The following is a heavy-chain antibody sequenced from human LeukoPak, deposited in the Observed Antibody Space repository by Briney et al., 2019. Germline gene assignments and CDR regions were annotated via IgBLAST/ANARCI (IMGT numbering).Heavy chain of an antibody. CDR1: GGTFSSYA. J-gene: IGHJ6*03. V-gene: IGHV1-69*06. CDR2: IIPIFGTA. Sequence: SVKVSCKASGGTFSSYAISWVRQAPGQGLEWMGGIIPIFGTANYAQKFQGRVTITADKSTSTAYMELSSLRSEDTAVFYCARDRGSGSYSYYMDVWGKGTTVTVSS. CDR3: ARDRGSGSYSYYMDV. D-gene: IGHD3-10*01.